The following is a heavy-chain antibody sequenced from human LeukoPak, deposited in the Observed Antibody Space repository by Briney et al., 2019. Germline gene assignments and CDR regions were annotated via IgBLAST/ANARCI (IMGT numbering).Heavy chain of an antibody. Sequence: SETLSLTCAVYGGAFSGYYWSWIRQPPGKGLEWIGSIYYSGSTYYNPSLKSRVTISVDTSKNQFSLKLSSVTAADTAVYYCARRVSSSWYGSYYFDYWGQGTLVTVSS. J-gene: IGHJ4*02. V-gene: IGHV4-34*01. D-gene: IGHD6-13*01. CDR1: GGAFSGYY. CDR3: ARRVSSSWYGSYYFDY. CDR2: IYYSGST.